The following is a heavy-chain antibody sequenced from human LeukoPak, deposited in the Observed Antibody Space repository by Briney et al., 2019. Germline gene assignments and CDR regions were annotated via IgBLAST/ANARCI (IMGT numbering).Heavy chain of an antibody. CDR3: ARAKRGGYYDSIYYFYL. Sequence: GSLRPSCAASGFTFSDYWMTLVRQARGKGLELVANIKEDGSEKYYVDFVRGRFTISRDNIEDSLYLQVNSLRAEGTAVYYCARAKRGGYYDSIYYFYLWGQGTLVTVSS. J-gene: IGHJ4*02. V-gene: IGHV3-7*01. D-gene: IGHD3-22*01. CDR2: IKEDGSEK. CDR1: GFTFSDYW.